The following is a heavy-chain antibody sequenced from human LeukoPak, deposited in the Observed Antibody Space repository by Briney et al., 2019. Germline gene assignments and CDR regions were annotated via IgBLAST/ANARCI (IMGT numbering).Heavy chain of an antibody. Sequence: ASVKVSCKVSGYTLTELSMHWVRQAPGKGLEWMGGFDPEDGETIYAQKFQGRVTMTEDTSTDTAYMELSSLRSEDTAVYYCATSIGIAAAGTEGWFDPWGQGTLVTVSS. CDR3: ATSIGIAAAGTEGWFDP. D-gene: IGHD6-13*01. V-gene: IGHV1-24*01. J-gene: IGHJ5*02. CDR1: GYTLTELS. CDR2: FDPEDGET.